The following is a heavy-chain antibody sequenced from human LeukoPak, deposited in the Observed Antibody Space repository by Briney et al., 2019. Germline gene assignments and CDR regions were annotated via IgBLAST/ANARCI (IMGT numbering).Heavy chain of an antibody. CDR2: IYYSGST. CDR1: GGSISSYY. V-gene: IGHV4-59*01. J-gene: IGHJ2*01. Sequence: SETLSLTCTVSGGSISSYYWSWIRQPPGKGLEWIGYIYYSGSTNYNPSLKSRVTISVDTSKNQFSLKLSSVTAADTAVYYCARIPYCGGDCYPYWYFDLWGRGTLVTVSS. D-gene: IGHD2-21*01. CDR3: ARIPYCGGDCYPYWYFDL.